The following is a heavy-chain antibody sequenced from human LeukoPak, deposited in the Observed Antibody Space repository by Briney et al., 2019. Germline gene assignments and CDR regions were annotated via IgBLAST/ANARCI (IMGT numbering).Heavy chain of an antibody. CDR2: ISAYNGNT. D-gene: IGHD6-19*01. CDR1: GYTFTSYG. CDR3: ARERADSSGWFDLFDY. J-gene: IGHJ4*02. V-gene: IGHV1-18*01. Sequence: GASVKVSCKASGYTFTSYGISWVRQAPGQGLEWMGWISAYNGNTNYAQKLQGRVTMTTDTSTSTAYMELSSLRSEDTAVYYCARERADSSGWFDLFDYWGQGTLVTVSS.